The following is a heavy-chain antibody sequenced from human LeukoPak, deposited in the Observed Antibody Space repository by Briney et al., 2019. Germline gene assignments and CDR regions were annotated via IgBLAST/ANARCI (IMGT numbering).Heavy chain of an antibody. D-gene: IGHD2-15*01. CDR3: ARRACSGDSCLDY. J-gene: IGHJ4*02. CDR2: ISLGDSDT. CDR1: GFSFTTYD. V-gene: IGHV5-51*01. Sequence: GESLKISCKGSGFSFTTYDIVWVRQTPGKGLEWMGIISLGDSDTRYSPSFQGQVTISGDKSINTAYVHWSNLKASDTAMYYCARRACSGDSCLDYWGQGTLVTVSS.